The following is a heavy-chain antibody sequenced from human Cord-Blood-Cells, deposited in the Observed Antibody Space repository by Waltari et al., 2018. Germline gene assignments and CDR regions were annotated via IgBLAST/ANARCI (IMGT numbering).Heavy chain of an antibody. CDR3: ARFNSGWYYFDY. D-gene: IGHD6-19*01. CDR2: IIPIFGTA. J-gene: IGHJ4*02. CDR1: GGTFSSYA. Sequence: QVQLVQSGAAVKKPGSSVQVSCKASGGTFSSYAISWVRQAPGQGLEWMGGIIPIFGTANYAQKFQGRVTITADKSTSTAYMELSSLRSEDTAVYYCARFNSGWYYFDYWGQGTLVTVSS. V-gene: IGHV1-69*06.